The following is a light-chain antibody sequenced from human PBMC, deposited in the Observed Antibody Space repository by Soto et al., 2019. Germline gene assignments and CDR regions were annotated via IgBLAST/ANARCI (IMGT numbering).Light chain of an antibody. CDR3: QQYNAYPWT. CDR1: QSISSW. J-gene: IGKJ1*01. CDR2: DAS. Sequence: DIQMTQSPSTLSASVGDRVTITCRASQSISSWLAWYQQKPGKAPKLLMYDASSLDSGVPSRFSGSGSGTEFTLTISSLQPDDFATSYCQQYNAYPWTFGQGTKVEIK. V-gene: IGKV1-5*01.